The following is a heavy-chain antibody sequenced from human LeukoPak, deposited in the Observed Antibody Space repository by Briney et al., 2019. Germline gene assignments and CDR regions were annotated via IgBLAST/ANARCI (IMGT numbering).Heavy chain of an antibody. Sequence: GASVKVSCKASGYTFTSYGISWVRQAPGQGLEWMGWISAYNGNTNYAQKLQGRVTMTTDTSTSTAHMELRSLRSDDTAVYYCARESAETYYDILTGPLVWYYYGMDVWGQGTTVTVSS. D-gene: IGHD3-9*01. CDR1: GYTFTSYG. J-gene: IGHJ6*02. CDR3: ARESAETYYDILTGPLVWYYYGMDV. CDR2: ISAYNGNT. V-gene: IGHV1-18*01.